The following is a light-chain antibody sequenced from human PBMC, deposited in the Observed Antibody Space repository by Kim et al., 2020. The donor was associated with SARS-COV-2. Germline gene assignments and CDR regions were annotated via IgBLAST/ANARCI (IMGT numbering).Light chain of an antibody. CDR2: DVS. Sequence: QSALTQPASVSGSPGQSSTISCTGTSSVVGGYIHVSWYQQHPGKAPKLIIYDVSKRPSGASDRFSGSKSANTASLTISGLQAEDEAEYYCSSFTTIGTWVFGGGTQLTVL. CDR3: SSFTTIGTWV. CDR1: SSVVGGYIH. V-gene: IGLV2-14*01. J-gene: IGLJ3*02.